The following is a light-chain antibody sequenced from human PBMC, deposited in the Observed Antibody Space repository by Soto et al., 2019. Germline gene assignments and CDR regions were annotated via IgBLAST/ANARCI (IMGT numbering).Light chain of an antibody. CDR1: QSVTSGY. CDR2: GAS. V-gene: IGKV3-20*01. J-gene: IGKJ4*01. CDR3: QQYSTSRLT. Sequence: EIVLTQSPCTLSVSPGERATLSCRASQSVTSGYLAWYQQKPGQAPRLLISGASSRATGIPDRFSGSGSGTEFTLTISRLEPEDFAVYYCQQYSTSRLTFGGGTKVEIK.